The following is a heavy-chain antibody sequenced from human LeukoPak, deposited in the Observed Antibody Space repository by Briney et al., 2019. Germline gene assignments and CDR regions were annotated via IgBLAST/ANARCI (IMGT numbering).Heavy chain of an antibody. V-gene: IGHV3-74*01. CDR1: GFNFSSYW. CDR2: INTDGSST. J-gene: IGHJ4*02. CDR3: ARADGTGGPYDY. Sequence: GGSLRLSCAASGFNFSSYWMHWVRQVPGKGLVWVSRINTDGSSTNYADSVKGRFTISRDNAKNTLYLQMNSLRAEDTAVYYCARADGTGGPYDYWGQGTLVTVSS. D-gene: IGHD3/OR15-3a*01.